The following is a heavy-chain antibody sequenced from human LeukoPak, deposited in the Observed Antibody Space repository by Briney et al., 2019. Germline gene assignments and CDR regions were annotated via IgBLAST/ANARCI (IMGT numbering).Heavy chain of an antibody. CDR1: GFTFSGSA. CDR2: IRSKANTYAT. D-gene: IGHD2-2*01. J-gene: IGHJ4*02. Sequence: GGSLRLSCAASGFTFSGSAMHWVRQASGKGLEWVGRIRSKANTYATAYAASVRGRFTISRDDSNNTAYPQMNSLKTEDTAVYYCTRQRLVAAALEDFDYWGQGTLVTVSS. V-gene: IGHV3-73*01. CDR3: TRQRLVAAALEDFDY.